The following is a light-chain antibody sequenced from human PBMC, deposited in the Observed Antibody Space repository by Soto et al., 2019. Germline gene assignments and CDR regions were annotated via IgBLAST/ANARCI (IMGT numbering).Light chain of an antibody. CDR3: CSYASSSSYV. CDR1: TSDVGGYNL. Sequence: ALAQPASVSGSPGQSITISCSGTTSDVGGYNLVSWYQQHTAKAPKLLIYEGTQRPSGVSSRFSGSKSGNTASLTISGLQAEDEADYYCCSYASSSSYVFGTGTKVTVL. V-gene: IGLV2-23*01. J-gene: IGLJ1*01. CDR2: EGT.